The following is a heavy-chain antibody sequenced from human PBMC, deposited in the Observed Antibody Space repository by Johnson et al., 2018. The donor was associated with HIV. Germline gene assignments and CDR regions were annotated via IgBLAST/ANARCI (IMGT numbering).Heavy chain of an antibody. Sequence: EQLVESGGGLVQPGGSLRLSCAASGFTVNRNYMSWVRQAPGKGLEWVSVIYSGGSTGYADSVKGRFTISRDNAKNSLYLQMNSLRAEDTAVYYCAKDGHSYGRGPDAFDIWGQGTMVTVSS. V-gene: IGHV3-66*01. CDR2: IYSGGST. CDR1: GFTVNRNY. J-gene: IGHJ3*02. CDR3: AKDGHSYGRGPDAFDI. D-gene: IGHD5-18*01.